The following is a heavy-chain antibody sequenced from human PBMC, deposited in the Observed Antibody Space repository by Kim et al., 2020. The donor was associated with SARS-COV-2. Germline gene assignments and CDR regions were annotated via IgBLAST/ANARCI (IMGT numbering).Heavy chain of an antibody. CDR2: ISWNSGSI. J-gene: IGHJ4*02. CDR1: GFTFGDYA. V-gene: IGHV3-9*01. Sequence: GGSLRLSCAASGFTFGDYAMHWVRQAPGKGLEWVSGISWNSGSIGYADSVKGRFTISRDNAKNSLYLQMNSLRAEDTALYYCAKDFGPYYYDSSGQNGGDYWGQGTLVTVSS. CDR3: AKDFGPYYYDSSGQNGGDY. D-gene: IGHD3-22*01.